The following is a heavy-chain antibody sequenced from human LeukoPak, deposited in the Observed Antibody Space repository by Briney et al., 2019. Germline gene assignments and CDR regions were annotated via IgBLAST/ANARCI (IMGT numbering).Heavy chain of an antibody. Sequence: SVKVSCKASGGTFSSYAISWVRQAPGQGLEWMGGIIPIFGTANYAQKFQGRVTITADKSTSTAYMELSRLRSEDTAVYYCATSYGSGPPYYYYYMDVWGKGTTVTISS. D-gene: IGHD3-10*01. V-gene: IGHV1-69*06. CDR3: ATSYGSGPPYYYYYMDV. J-gene: IGHJ6*03. CDR2: IIPIFGTA. CDR1: GGTFSSYA.